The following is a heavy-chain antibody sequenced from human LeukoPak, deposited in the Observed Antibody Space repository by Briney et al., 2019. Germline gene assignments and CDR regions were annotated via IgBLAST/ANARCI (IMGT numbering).Heavy chain of an antibody. CDR3: AREVRAFDY. CDR1: GYTFTAYA. CDR2: INTNTGNP. Sequence: ASVKVSCKASGYTFTAYAMIWVRQAPGQGLEWMGWINTNTGNPTYAQGLTGRFVFSLDTSVSTAYLQISSLKAEDTAVYYCAREVRAFDYWGQGTLVTVTS. J-gene: IGHJ4*02. V-gene: IGHV7-4-1*02. D-gene: IGHD4-11*01.